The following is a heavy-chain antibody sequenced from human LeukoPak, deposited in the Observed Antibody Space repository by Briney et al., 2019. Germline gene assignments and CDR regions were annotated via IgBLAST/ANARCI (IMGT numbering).Heavy chain of an antibody. Sequence: GGSLRLSCAASGFTFSSHAMPSVRQAPGKGLEWVALISNDGNNKYYAASVKGRFNISRDNSKNTLNLQMNSLRAEDTAVYYCAKRIGAAGTTYYGMDAWGQGTTVTVSS. J-gene: IGHJ6*02. CDR1: GFTFSSHA. CDR3: AKRIGAAGTTYYGMDA. CDR2: ISNDGNNK. D-gene: IGHD6-13*01. V-gene: IGHV3-30*18.